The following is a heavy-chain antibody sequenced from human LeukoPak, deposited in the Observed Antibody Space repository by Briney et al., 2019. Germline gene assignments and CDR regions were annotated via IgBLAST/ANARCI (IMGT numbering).Heavy chain of an antibody. CDR2: INHSGST. CDR3: ARRVRYYFDY. D-gene: IGHD2-21*01. J-gene: IGHJ4*02. CDR1: GGSFSGYY. Sequence: SETLSLTCAVYGGSFSGYYWSWIRQPPGKGLEWIGEINHSGSTNHNPSLKSRVTISVDTSKNQFSLKLSSVTAADTAVYYCARRVRYYFDYWGQGTLVTVSS. V-gene: IGHV4-34*01.